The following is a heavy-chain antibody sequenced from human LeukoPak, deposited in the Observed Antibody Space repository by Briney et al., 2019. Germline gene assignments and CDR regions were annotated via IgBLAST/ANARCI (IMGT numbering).Heavy chain of an antibody. CDR2: ISYDGSNK. V-gene: IGHV3-30-3*01. CDR3: ARETGSAVGSTDFDY. D-gene: IGHD4-17*01. Sequence: GGTLRLSCAASGFTFSGYPIHWVRQAPGKGLEWVAVISYDGSNKYYADSVKGRFTISRDNSKNTLYLQMNSLRAEDTAAYYCARETGSAVGSTDFDYWGQGTLVTVSS. CDR1: GFTFSGYP. J-gene: IGHJ4*02.